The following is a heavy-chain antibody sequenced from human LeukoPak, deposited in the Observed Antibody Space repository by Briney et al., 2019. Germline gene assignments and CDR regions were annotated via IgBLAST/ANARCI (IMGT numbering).Heavy chain of an antibody. D-gene: IGHD3-22*01. J-gene: IGHJ1*01. CDR1: GFTFSTYW. Sequence: GGSLRLSCAASGFTFSTYWMHWVRQAPGKGLVWVSRIKSDGSTNYADSVKGRFTISRDNAKNTVSLQMNTLRPEDTGVYYCARAPSEIGGYYPEYFRHWGQGTLVTVSS. CDR3: ARAPSEIGGYYPEYFRH. V-gene: IGHV3-74*01. CDR2: IKSDGST.